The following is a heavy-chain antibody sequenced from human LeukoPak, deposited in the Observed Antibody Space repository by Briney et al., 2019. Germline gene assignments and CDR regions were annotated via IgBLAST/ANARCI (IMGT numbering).Heavy chain of an antibody. CDR1: GFTFSSYA. V-gene: IGHV3-23*01. Sequence: GGSLRLSRAASGFTFSSYAMSWVRQAPGKGLEWVSAISGSGGSTYYADSVKGRFTISRDNSKNTLYLQMNSLRAEDTAVYYCAKGTTVVTKPSWGQGTLVTVSS. J-gene: IGHJ4*02. CDR2: ISGSGGST. D-gene: IGHD4-23*01. CDR3: AKGTTVVTKPS.